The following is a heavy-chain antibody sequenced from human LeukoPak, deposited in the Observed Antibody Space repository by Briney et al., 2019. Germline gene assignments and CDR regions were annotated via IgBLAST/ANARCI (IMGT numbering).Heavy chain of an antibody. CDR1: GFTFSSYW. Sequence: GGSLRLSCVVSGFTFSSYWMTWVRQAPGKGLEWVANINQDGSEKYYVDSVKGRFTISRDNAKNTLYLQMSSMGAEDTAVYFCATGYDFWSGFDYWGQGTLVTVSS. CDR3: ATGYDFWSGFDY. CDR2: INQDGSEK. J-gene: IGHJ4*02. D-gene: IGHD3-3*01. V-gene: IGHV3-7*01.